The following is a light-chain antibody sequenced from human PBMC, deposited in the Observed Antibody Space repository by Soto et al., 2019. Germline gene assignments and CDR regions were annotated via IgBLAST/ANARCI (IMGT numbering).Light chain of an antibody. J-gene: IGLJ3*02. CDR3: LSYDSSLGVV. CDR2: GNN. V-gene: IGLV1-40*01. CDR1: SSNIGAGYE. Sequence: QSVLTQPPSVSGAPGQRVTISCTGSSSNIGAGYEVHWYQQLPGTAPKLLIYGNNNRPSGVPDRISGPKSGTSVSLAITGLRAEDEADYYCLSYDSSLGVVFGGGTKRTVL.